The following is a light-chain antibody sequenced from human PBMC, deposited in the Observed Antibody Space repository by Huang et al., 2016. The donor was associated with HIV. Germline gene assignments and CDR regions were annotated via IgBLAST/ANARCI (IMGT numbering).Light chain of an antibody. V-gene: IGKV1-27*01. CDR3: QRYNNAPYT. CDR2: AAS. CDR1: PGIGNF. J-gene: IGKJ2*01. Sequence: DIQMTQSPSSLSTSVGDTVTITCRASPGIGNFLAWYQQKQGKVPKLLIYAASTLHSGVPSRFAGSGSGTDFTLTISSLQPEDVATYYCQRYNNAPYTFGQGTKLDIK.